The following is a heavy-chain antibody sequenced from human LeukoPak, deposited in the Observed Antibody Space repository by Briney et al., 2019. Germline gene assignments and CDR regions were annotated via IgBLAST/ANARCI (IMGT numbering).Heavy chain of an antibody. D-gene: IGHD2-15*01. Sequence: GGSLRLSCAASGFTFSSYAMSWVRQAPGKGLEWVSAISGSGGSTYYADSVKGRFTIFRDNSKNTLYLQMNSLRAEDTAVYYCAKFVGRPYYYGMDVWGQGTTVTVSS. V-gene: IGHV3-23*01. CDR2: ISGSGGST. CDR1: GFTFSSYA. J-gene: IGHJ6*02. CDR3: AKFVGRPYYYGMDV.